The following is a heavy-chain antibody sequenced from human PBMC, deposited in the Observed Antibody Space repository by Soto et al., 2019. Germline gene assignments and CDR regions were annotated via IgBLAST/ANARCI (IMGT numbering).Heavy chain of an antibody. V-gene: IGHV6-1*01. CDR3: ARGAAAAVGYFDY. CDR1: GDRVSSNSAA. Sequence: SQTLSLTCAISGDRVSSNSAAWNWIRPSPSRGLEWLGRTYYRSKWYNDYAVSVKSRITSNPDTSKNQFSLQLNSVTPEDTAVYYCARGAAAAVGYFDYWGQGTLVTVSS. CDR2: TYYRSKWYN. J-gene: IGHJ4*02. D-gene: IGHD6-13*01.